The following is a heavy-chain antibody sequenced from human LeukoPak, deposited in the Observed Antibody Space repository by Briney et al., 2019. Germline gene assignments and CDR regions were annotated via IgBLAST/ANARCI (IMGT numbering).Heavy chain of an antibody. V-gene: IGHV1-2*02. CDR2: INPNSGGT. D-gene: IGHD6-13*01. Sequence: ASVKVSCKASGCTFTGYYMHWVRQAPGQGLEWMGWINPNSGGTNYAQKFQGRVTMTRDTSISTAYMELSRLRSDDTAVYYCARDVRIAAAGDYWGQGTLVTVSS. CDR1: GCTFTGYY. J-gene: IGHJ4*02. CDR3: ARDVRIAAAGDY.